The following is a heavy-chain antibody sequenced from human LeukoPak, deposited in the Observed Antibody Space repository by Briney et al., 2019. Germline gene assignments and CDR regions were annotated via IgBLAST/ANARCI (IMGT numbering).Heavy chain of an antibody. CDR3: ASTPTKQWLDDY. CDR2: ISSSGSAI. J-gene: IGHJ4*02. Sequence: GGSLRLSCAASGFTFSSYEMNWVRQAPGKGLEWVSFISSSGSAIHYADSVRGRFTISRDNAKNSLYLQMNSLRDEDTAVYFCASTPTKQWLDDYWGQGTLVTVSS. D-gene: IGHD6-19*01. V-gene: IGHV3-48*03. CDR1: GFTFSSYE.